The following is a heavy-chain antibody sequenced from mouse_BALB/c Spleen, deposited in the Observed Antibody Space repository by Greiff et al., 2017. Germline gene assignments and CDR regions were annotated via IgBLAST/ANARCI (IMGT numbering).Heavy chain of an antibody. CDR1: GYSITSDYA. J-gene: IGHJ2*01. CDR2: ISYSGST. CDR3: ASNYRYGLDY. V-gene: IGHV3-2*02. Sequence: EVQLLESGPGLVKPSQSLSLTCTVTGYSITSDYAWNWIRQFPGNKLEWMGYISYSGSTSYNPSLKSRISITRDTSKNQFFLQLNSVTTEDTATYYCASNYRYGLDYWGQGTTLTVSS. D-gene: IGHD2-14*01.